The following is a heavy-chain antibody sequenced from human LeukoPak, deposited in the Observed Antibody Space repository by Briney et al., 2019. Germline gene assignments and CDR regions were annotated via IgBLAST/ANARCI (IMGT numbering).Heavy chain of an antibody. CDR2: ISAYNGNT. CDR3: ARVGDGYNYGQGFDY. D-gene: IGHD5-24*01. V-gene: IGHV1-18*01. Sequence: ASVKVSCKASGYTFTSYGISWVRQAPGQGLEWMGWISAYNGNTNYAQKLQGRVTMTSDTSTGTAYMELRSLRSDDTAVYYCARVGDGYNYGQGFDYWGQGTLVTVSS. J-gene: IGHJ4*02. CDR1: GYTFTSYG.